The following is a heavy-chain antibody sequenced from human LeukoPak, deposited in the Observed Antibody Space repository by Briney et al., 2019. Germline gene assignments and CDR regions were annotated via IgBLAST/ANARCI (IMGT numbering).Heavy chain of an antibody. J-gene: IGHJ3*02. D-gene: IGHD5-18*01. CDR3: ARQLGRGAFDI. V-gene: IGHV3-23*01. Sequence: GGSLRLSCAASGFTFSSYAMSWVRQAPGKGLEWVSAISDSGGSTYYVDSVKGRFTISRDNAKNSLYLQMNSLRAEDTAVYYCARQLGRGAFDIWGQGTMVTVSS. CDR1: GFTFSSYA. CDR2: ISDSGGST.